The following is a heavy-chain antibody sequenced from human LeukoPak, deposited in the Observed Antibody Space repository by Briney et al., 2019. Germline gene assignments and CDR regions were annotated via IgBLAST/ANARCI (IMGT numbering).Heavy chain of an antibody. CDR3: AKDRRASGSPGFFDS. CDR2: VSGSASAT. J-gene: IGHJ4*02. CDR1: GFTFTHFA. D-gene: IGHD1-26*01. Sequence: GGSLRLSCTASGFTFTHFAMTWVRQAPGKGLEGGSTVSGSASATYYADAVKGRFTISGDNSKNTLYLQMNSLRADDTAMYYCAKDRRASGSPGFFDSWGQGMLVTVAS. V-gene: IGHV3-23*01.